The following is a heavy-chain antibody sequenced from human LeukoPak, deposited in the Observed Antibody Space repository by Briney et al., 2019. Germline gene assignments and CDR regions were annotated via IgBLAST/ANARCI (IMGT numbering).Heavy chain of an antibody. V-gene: IGHV3-23*01. J-gene: IGHJ4*02. CDR1: GFSFSTTA. D-gene: IGHD1-26*01. Sequence: PGGSLRLSCAASGFSFSTTAMTWVRQAPGKGLEWVSSISGSGDTTYYADSATGRFTISRDNSKNTLYLQMNSLTAEDTAVFYCAKHLVGATRCFDNWGQGTLVVVSS. CDR2: ISGSGDTT. CDR3: AKHLVGATRCFDN.